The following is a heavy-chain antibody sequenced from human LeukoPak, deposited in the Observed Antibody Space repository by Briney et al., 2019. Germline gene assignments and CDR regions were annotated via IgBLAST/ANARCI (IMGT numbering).Heavy chain of an antibody. V-gene: IGHV3-49*03. J-gene: IGHJ3*02. CDR1: GFNFGDYG. Sequence: PGRSLRLSCTASGFNFGDYGMTWFRQAPGKGLEWVGCIRSKAYGGATEYAASVQGRFTVSRDDFRNIAYLQMSSLKTEDTAVYFCTRVPIRTVTMVVVIWGYDALDIWGQGTMVTVA. CDR2: IRSKAYGGAT. CDR3: TRVPIRTVTMVVVIWGYDALDI. D-gene: IGHD2-21*01.